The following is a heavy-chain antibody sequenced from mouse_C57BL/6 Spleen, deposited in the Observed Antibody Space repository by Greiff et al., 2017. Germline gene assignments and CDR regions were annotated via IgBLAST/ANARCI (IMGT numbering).Heavy chain of an antibody. Sequence: VQLQESGAELVKPGASVKLSCKASGYTFTSYWMQWVKQRPGQGLAWIGEIDPSDSYTNYNQKFKGKATLTVDTSSSTAYMQLSSLTSEDSAVYYCARSNYFDYWGQGTTLTVSS. CDR3: ARSNYFDY. CDR1: GYTFTSYW. CDR2: IDPSDSYT. V-gene: IGHV1-50*01. J-gene: IGHJ2*01.